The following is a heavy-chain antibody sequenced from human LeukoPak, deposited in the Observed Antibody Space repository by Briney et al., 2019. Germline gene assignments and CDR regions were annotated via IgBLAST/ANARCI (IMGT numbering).Heavy chain of an antibody. CDR2: INQDGSKK. J-gene: IGHJ6*03. CDR1: GFMFSGSD. Sequence: GRSLRLSYEASGFMFSGSDMTWVRQAPGKGLEWVADINQDGSKKYYVDSVKGRCTNSSDNAKNSLYLQMNSLRGEDTAVYCCAREKKAIIAAESDDYYYYMHVWGKEPTVSVSS. D-gene: IGHD6-6*01. V-gene: IGHV3-7*01. CDR3: AREKKAIIAAESDDYYYYMHV.